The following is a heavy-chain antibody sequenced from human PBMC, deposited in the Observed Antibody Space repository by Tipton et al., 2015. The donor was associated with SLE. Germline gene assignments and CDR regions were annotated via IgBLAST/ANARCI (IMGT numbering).Heavy chain of an antibody. Sequence: SLRLSCAASGFTFSSYAMHWVRQAPGKGLEWVALISYDGSNKYYADSVKGRFTISRDNSKNALYLQMNSLRGEDTAVHYCASSLLAGIDYWGPGTLVTVSS. V-gene: IGHV3-30*04. D-gene: IGHD3-10*01. CDR3: ASSLLAGIDY. J-gene: IGHJ4*02. CDR2: ISYDGSNK. CDR1: GFTFSSYA.